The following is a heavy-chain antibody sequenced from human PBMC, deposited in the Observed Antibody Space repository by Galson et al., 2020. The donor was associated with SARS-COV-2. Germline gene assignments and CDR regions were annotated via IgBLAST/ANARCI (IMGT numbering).Heavy chain of an antibody. V-gene: IGHV4-34*01. D-gene: IGHD5-12*01. J-gene: IGHJ4*02. CDR1: GGSFSGYY. CDR3: ARVGWLRRSRGGYYYFDY. CDR2: INHSGST. Sequence: SETLSLTCAVYGGSFSGYYWSWIRQPPGKGLEWIGEINHSGSTNYNPSLKSRVTISVDTSKNQFSLKLSSVTAADTAVYYCARVGWLRRSRGGYYYFDYWGQGTLVTVSS.